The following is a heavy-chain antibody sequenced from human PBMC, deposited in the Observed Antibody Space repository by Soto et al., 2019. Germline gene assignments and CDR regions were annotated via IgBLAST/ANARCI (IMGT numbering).Heavy chain of an antibody. CDR2: ISYDGSNK. J-gene: IGHJ4*02. CDR3: TRGDITIFGVVNYYFDY. Sequence: GGSLRLSCAASGFTFSSYAMHWVRQAPGKGLEWVAVISYDGSNKYYADSVKGRFTISRDNSKNTLYLQMNSLRAEDTAVYYCTRGDITIFGVVNYYFDYWGQGTLVTVS. CDR1: GFTFSSYA. V-gene: IGHV3-30-3*01. D-gene: IGHD3-3*01.